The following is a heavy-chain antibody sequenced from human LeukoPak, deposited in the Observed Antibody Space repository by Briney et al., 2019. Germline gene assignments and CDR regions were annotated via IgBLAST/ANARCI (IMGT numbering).Heavy chain of an antibody. Sequence: SETLSLTCTVSGGSISSYYWSWIRRPAGEGLEWIGRIYTSGSTNYNPSLKSRVTMSVDTSKNQFSLKLSSVTAADTAVYYCARDGDLGIFDYWGQGTLVTVSS. V-gene: IGHV4-4*07. CDR3: ARDGDLGIFDY. J-gene: IGHJ4*02. CDR1: GGSISSYY. D-gene: IGHD3-16*01. CDR2: IYTSGST.